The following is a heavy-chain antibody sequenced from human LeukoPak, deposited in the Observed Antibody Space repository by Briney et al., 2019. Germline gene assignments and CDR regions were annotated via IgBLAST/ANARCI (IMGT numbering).Heavy chain of an antibody. V-gene: IGHV1-18*01. CDR1: GYTFTSYG. CDR2: ISAYNGNT. Sequence: ASVKVSCKASGYTFTSYGISWVRQAPGQGLEWMGWISAYNGNTNYAQKLQGRVTMTTDTSTSTAYMELRSLRSDDTAVYYCASSVLVYDYVWGSYRPNWFDPWGQGTLVTVPP. J-gene: IGHJ5*02. D-gene: IGHD3-16*02. CDR3: ASSVLVYDYVWGSYRPNWFDP.